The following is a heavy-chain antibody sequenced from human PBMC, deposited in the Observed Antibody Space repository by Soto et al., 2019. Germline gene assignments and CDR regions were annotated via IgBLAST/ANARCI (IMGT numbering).Heavy chain of an antibody. V-gene: IGHV3-73*01. Sequence: GGSLRLSCAASGFTFSGSAMHWVRQASGKGLEWVGRIRSKGDNYATAYAASVKGRFTISRDDSKNTAYLQMNSLKTEDTAVYYCTRLAGVTTVTAAIDYWGQGTLVTVSS. CDR3: TRLAGVTTVTAAIDY. CDR1: GFTFSGSA. D-gene: IGHD4-17*01. CDR2: IRSKGDNYAT. J-gene: IGHJ4*02.